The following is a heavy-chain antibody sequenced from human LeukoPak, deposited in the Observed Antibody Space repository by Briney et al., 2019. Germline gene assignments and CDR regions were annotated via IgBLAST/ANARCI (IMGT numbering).Heavy chain of an antibody. J-gene: IGHJ5*02. CDR2: ISWNSGSI. Sequence: PGRSLRLSCAASGFTFDDYAMHWVRQAPGKGLEWVSGISWNSGSIGYADSVKGRFTISRDNAKNSLYLQMNSLRAEDTALYYCAKGAHYYGSGGNLFDPWGQGTLVTVSS. CDR1: GFTFDDYA. CDR3: AKGAHYYGSGGNLFDP. D-gene: IGHD3-10*01. V-gene: IGHV3-9*01.